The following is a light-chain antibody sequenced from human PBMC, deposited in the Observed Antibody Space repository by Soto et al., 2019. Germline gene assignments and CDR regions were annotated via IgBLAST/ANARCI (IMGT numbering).Light chain of an antibody. CDR2: AAS. CDR3: QQYDGLPIT. J-gene: IGKJ4*01. Sequence: DLQMTQSPSSLSASIGDRVIITCQASQGISNYLNWYQQKAGKAPKLLISAASNLETGVPSRFSGGGSATHFTFIISSLQPEDIATYYCQQYDGLPITFGGGTKVGI. V-gene: IGKV1-33*01. CDR1: QGISNY.